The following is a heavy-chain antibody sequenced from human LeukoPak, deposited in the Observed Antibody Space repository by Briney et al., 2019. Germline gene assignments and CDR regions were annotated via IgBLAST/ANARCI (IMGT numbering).Heavy chain of an antibody. CDR2: ISSNGGST. V-gene: IGHV3-64D*06. Sequence: GGSLRLSCSASGFTFSSYAMHWVRQAPGKGLEXXXAISSNGGSTXXXXXVXGRXTISRDNSKNTLYLQMSSLRAEDTAVYYCVRGMTTVVTPGFDYWGQGTLVTVSS. CDR1: GFTFSSYA. D-gene: IGHD4-23*01. CDR3: VRGMTTVVTPGFDY. J-gene: IGHJ4*02.